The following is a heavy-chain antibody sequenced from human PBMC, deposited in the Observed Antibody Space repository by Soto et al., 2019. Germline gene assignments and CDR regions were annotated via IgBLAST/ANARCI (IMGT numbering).Heavy chain of an antibody. D-gene: IGHD2-15*01. CDR2: ISSSSSYI. J-gene: IGHJ4*02. V-gene: IGHV3-21*01. CDR3: ARGIAATPGEGLDY. Sequence: GGSLRLSCAASGFTFSSYSMNWVRQAPGKGLEWVSSISSSSSYIYYADSVKGRFTISRDNAKNSLYLQMNSLRAEDTAVYYCARGIAATPGEGLDYWGQGTLVTVSS. CDR1: GFTFSSYS.